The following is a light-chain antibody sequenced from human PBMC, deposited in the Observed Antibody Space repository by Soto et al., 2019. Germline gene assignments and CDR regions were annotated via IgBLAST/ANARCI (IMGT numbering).Light chain of an antibody. CDR3: QQYNKWPIT. CDR2: GAS. CDR1: QSVSRN. J-gene: IGKJ4*01. V-gene: IGKV3-15*01. Sequence: EIVMTQSPATLSVSPGERATLSCSARQSVSRNLAWYQQKPGQAPRLLIYGASTRATDIAARISGSGSGTEFTLNISSLQSEDFAVYYCQQYNKWPITFGGGTKVEIK.